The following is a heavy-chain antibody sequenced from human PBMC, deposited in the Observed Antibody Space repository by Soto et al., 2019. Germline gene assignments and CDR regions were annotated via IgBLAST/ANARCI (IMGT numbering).Heavy chain of an antibody. CDR3: AIRGSSATYFDNY. D-gene: IGHD2-8*01. V-gene: IGHV6-1*01. CDR2: TYYRSKWYN. CDR1: GDSVSSNSSA. J-gene: IGHJ4*02. Sequence: SPTLSLTCAISGDSVSSNSSAWNWIRQSPSRGLEWLGRTYYRSKWYNDYAVSVKSRITINPDTSKNQFSLQLNSVTPEDTALYYCAIRGSSATYFDNYWGLGTLVTVSS.